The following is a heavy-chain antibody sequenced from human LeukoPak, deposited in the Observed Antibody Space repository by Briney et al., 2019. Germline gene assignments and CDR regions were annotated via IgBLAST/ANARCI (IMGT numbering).Heavy chain of an antibody. D-gene: IGHD3-10*01. V-gene: IGHV3-74*03. CDR1: GFTFSTYW. J-gene: IGHJ5*02. CDR2: IKTDGGT. CDR3: ASVAGGQSGYDH. Sequence: GSLRLSCAASGFTFSTYWMYWVRQAPGKGLVWVSRIKTDGGTTYADSVKGRFTISRDNAKNTLYLQMNSRRVEDTAVYYCASVAGGQSGYDHWGQGTLVTVSS.